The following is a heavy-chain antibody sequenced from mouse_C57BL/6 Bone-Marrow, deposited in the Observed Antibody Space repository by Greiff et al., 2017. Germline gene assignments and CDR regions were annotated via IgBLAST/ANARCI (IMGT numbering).Heavy chain of an antibody. D-gene: IGHD2-3*01. V-gene: IGHV1-72*01. J-gene: IGHJ4*01. CDR3: ARSGDGYYGNAMDY. CDR2: IDPNSGGT. CDR1: GYTFTSSW. Sequence: QVHVKQPGAELVKPGASVKLSCKASGYTFTSSWMHWVKQRPGRGLEWTGRIDPNSGGTKYNEKFKSKATLTVDKPSSTAYMQLSSLTSEDSAVYYCARSGDGYYGNAMDYWGQGTSVTVSS.